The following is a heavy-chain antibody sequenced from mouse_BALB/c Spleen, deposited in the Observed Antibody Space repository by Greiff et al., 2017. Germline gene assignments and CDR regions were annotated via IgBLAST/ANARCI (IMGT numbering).Heavy chain of an antibody. CDR3: ARYYRYAVGAMDF. D-gene: IGHD2-14*01. V-gene: IGHV14-1*02. J-gene: IGHJ4*01. CDR2: IDPENGNP. CDR1: GFNIKDYY. Sequence: VQLQQSGAELVRPGALVKLSCKASGFNIKDYYMHWVKQRPEQGLEWIGWIDPENGNPIYDPKFQGKANIPADTSANTAYLQLSSLTSEDTAVYYCARYYRYAVGAMDFWGQGTSVTVSS.